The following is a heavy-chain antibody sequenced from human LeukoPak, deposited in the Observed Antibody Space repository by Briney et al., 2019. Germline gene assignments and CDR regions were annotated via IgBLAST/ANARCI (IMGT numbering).Heavy chain of an antibody. Sequence: PGGSLRLSCTASGLTFSNYAIHWVRQAPGKGLGWVAVISFDATDKQYADSVNGRFFVTRDTPMNTVHLQLNNLRSEDSAVYYCAKPMAERRALTPYFDFWGQGALVTVSS. V-gene: IGHV3-30*18. CDR2: ISFDATDK. J-gene: IGHJ4*02. CDR1: GLTFSNYA. D-gene: IGHD1-1*01. CDR3: AKPMAERRALTPYFDF.